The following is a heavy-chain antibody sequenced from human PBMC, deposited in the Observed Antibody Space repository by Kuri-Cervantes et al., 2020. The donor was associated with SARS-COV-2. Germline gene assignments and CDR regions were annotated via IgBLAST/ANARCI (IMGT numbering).Heavy chain of an antibody. Sequence: GGSLRLSCAASGFSFSSYAFSWVRQAPRKGLEWVSAISGSGGSTYYADSVKGRFTISRENAKNSLYLQMNSLRAGDTAVYYCARSRSGGGGKQWLLASDAFDIWGQGTMVTVSS. CDR2: ISGSGGST. J-gene: IGHJ3*02. D-gene: IGHD6-19*01. V-gene: IGHV3-23*01. CDR3: ARSRSGGGGKQWLLASDAFDI. CDR1: GFSFSSYA.